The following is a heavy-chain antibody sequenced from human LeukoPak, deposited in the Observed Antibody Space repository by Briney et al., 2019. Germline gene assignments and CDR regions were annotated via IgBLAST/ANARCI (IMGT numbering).Heavy chain of an antibody. J-gene: IGHJ4*02. D-gene: IGHD6-19*01. CDR1: GFTFSTYE. CDR2: ISSSSSYI. V-gene: IGHV3-21*01. CDR3: ARQGEAVAGDLDY. Sequence: GGSLRLSCAASGFTFSTYEMNWVRQAPGKGLEWVSSISSSSSYIYYADSVKGRFTISRDNAKNSLYLQMNSLRAEDTAVYYCARQGEAVAGDLDYWGQGTLVTVSS.